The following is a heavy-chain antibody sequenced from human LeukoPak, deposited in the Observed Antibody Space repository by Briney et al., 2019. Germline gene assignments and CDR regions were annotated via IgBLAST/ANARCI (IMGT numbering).Heavy chain of an antibody. CDR1: GFTFNNYG. V-gene: IGHV3-30*18. CDR3: AKQWSGGSSSYWFDP. J-gene: IGHJ5*02. Sequence: GGSLRLSCAASGFTFNNYGMHWVRQAPGKGLEWVTVISYDGSDKYYADSVKGRFTISRDNSKNTLYLQMNSLRAEDTAVYYCAKQWSGGSSSYWFDPWGQGTLVTVSS. CDR2: ISYDGSDK. D-gene: IGHD2-15*01.